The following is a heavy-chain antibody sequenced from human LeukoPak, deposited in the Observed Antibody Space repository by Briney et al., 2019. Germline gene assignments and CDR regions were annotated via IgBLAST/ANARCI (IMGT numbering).Heavy chain of an antibody. J-gene: IGHJ6*03. CDR3: ARTQEAGYSSGRYDSYYYYYMDV. CDR1: GYTFTSYY. CDR2: INPSGDPT. V-gene: IGHV1-46*01. Sequence: GASVKVSCKASGYTFTSYYMHWVRQAPGQGLEWVGIINPSGDPTTYAQKFQGRVTMTSDMSTSTVYMELSSLRSEDTAVYFCARTQEAGYSSGRYDSYYYYYMDVWGKGTTVTISS. D-gene: IGHD6-19*01.